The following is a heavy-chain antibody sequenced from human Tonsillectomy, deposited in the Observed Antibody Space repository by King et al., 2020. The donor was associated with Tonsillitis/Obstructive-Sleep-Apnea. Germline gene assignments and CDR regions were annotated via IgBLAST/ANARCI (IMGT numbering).Heavy chain of an antibody. V-gene: IGHV3-23*01. CDR2: ISGSGGST. D-gene: IGHD3-22*01. J-gene: IGHJ6*03. Sequence: VQSGGSLRLSCAASGFTFSSYTMTWVRQAPGKGLEWVSVISGSGGSTYYADSVKGRFTISRDNSKNTLYLQMNSLRAEDTAVYYCAKDSVSSSYYPSNYYYMDVWGKGTTVTVSS. CDR1: GFTFSSYT. CDR3: AKDSVSSSYYPSNYYYMDV.